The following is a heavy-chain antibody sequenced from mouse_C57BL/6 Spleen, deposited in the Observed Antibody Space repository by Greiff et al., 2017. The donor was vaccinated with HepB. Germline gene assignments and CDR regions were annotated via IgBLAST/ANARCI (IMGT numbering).Heavy chain of an antibody. D-gene: IGHD2-1*01. J-gene: IGHJ4*01. V-gene: IGHV5-12*01. Sequence: EMMLVESGGGLVQPGGSLKLSCAASGFTFSDYYMYWVRQTPEKRLEWVAYISNGGGSTYYPDTVKGRFTISRDNAKNTLYLQMRRLKSEDTAMYYCARQYGISYAMDYWGQGTSVTVSS. CDR3: ARQYGISYAMDY. CDR2: ISNGGGST. CDR1: GFTFSDYY.